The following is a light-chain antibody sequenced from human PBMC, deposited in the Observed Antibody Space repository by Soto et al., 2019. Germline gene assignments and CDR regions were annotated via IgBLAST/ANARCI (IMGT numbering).Light chain of an antibody. CDR2: EDS. Sequence: NFMLTQPHSVSESPGQTVTISCTRSSGSIASDYEQWYQQRPGSAPINVIFEDSQRPSGVPDRFSGSIDSSSNSASLTISRLTTEDAADYYCQSVDGKYVVFGGGTKLTVL. J-gene: IGLJ2*01. CDR3: QSVDGKYVV. V-gene: IGLV6-57*04. CDR1: SGSIASDY.